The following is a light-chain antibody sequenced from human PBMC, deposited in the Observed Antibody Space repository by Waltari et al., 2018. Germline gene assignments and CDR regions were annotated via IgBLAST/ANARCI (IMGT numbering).Light chain of an antibody. Sequence: EIVLTQSPGTLSLSPGERATLSCRASQSISRSYLAWYQQKPGQTTKLLIYGSSSRATGIPDRCSGSGSGTDFTLNISRLEPLDFAVYYCQYYGSSSYTFGQGTKLEI. CDR1: QSISRSY. CDR3: QYYGSSSYT. CDR2: GSS. J-gene: IGKJ2*01. V-gene: IGKV3-20*01.